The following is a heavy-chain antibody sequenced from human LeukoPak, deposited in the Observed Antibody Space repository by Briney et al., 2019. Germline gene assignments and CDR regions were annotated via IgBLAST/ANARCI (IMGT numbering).Heavy chain of an antibody. D-gene: IGHD1-7*01. J-gene: IGHJ5*02. Sequence: GASVKVCCKASGYTFTGYCMHWVRQAPGQGLEWMGWINPNSGGTNYAQKFQGRVTMTRVTSISTAYMELSRLRSDDTAVYYCARVGRFWNYEENWFDPWGQGTLVTVSS. CDR2: INPNSGGT. CDR3: ARVGRFWNYEENWFDP. CDR1: GYTFTGYC. V-gene: IGHV1-2*02.